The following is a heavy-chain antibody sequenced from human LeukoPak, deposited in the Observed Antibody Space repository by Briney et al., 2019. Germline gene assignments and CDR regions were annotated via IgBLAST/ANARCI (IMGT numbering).Heavy chain of an antibody. CDR3: ARDGGLGWSFDY. J-gene: IGHJ4*02. Sequence: PGGSLRLSCAASGFTFSNYEMNWVRQAPGKGLEWVSYIDRRSGSHVYYADSVKGRFTISRDNAKYSVYLQMNSLRAEDTAVYYCARDGGLGWSFDYWGQGTWSPSPQ. CDR2: IDRRSGSHV. CDR1: GFTFSNYE. V-gene: IGHV3-48*03. D-gene: IGHD2-15*01.